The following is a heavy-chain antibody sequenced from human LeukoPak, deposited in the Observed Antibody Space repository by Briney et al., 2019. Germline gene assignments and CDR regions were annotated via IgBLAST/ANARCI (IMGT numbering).Heavy chain of an antibody. CDR3: ARGYLEDY. CDR2: ISTGSSTT. Sequence: GGSLRLSCAASGFTFSSYSMIWVRQAPGKGLEWVSYISTGSSTTYYADSVRGRFTIPRDNSKNTLYLQMNSLRVEDTAVYFCARGYLEDYWGQGTLVTVSS. CDR1: GFTFSSYS. V-gene: IGHV3-48*01. J-gene: IGHJ4*02. D-gene: IGHD3-10*01.